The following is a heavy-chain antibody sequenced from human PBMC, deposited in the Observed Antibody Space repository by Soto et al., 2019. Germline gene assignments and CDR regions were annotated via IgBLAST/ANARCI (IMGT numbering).Heavy chain of an antibody. Sequence: GGSLRLSCASSGFTFSSYAMSWVRQAPGKGLEWVSAISGSGGSTYYADSVKGRFTISRDNSKNTLYLQMNSLRAEDTAVYYCAKGATNYYYYYGMDVWGQGTTVTVSS. J-gene: IGHJ6*02. V-gene: IGHV3-23*01. CDR3: AKGATNYYYYYGMDV. CDR1: GFTFSSYA. CDR2: ISGSGGST.